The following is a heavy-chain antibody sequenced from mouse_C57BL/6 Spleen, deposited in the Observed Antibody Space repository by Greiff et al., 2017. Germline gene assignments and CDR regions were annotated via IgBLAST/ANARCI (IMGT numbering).Heavy chain of an antibody. CDR1: GYTFTSYW. CDR3: AREDSSGYFAY. J-gene: IGHJ3*01. CDR2: IDPSDSET. D-gene: IGHD3-2*02. V-gene: IGHV1-52*01. Sequence: VQLQQPGAELVRPGSSVKLSCKASGYTFTSYWMHWVKQRPIQGLEWIGNIDPSDSETHYNQKFKDKATLTVDKSSSTAYMQLSSLTSEDSAVYYCAREDSSGYFAYWGQGTLVTVSA.